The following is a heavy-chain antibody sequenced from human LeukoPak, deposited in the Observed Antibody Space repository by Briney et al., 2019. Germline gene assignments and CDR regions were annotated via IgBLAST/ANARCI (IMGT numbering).Heavy chain of an antibody. Sequence: SETLSLTCTVSGGSISSYYWSWIRQPPGKGLEWIGYVYYSGGTNYNPSLKSRVTISVDTSKNQFSLKLSSVTAADTAVYYCARAGYSYGSFFDYWGQGTLVTVSS. V-gene: IGHV4-59*01. CDR2: VYYSGGT. D-gene: IGHD5-18*01. J-gene: IGHJ4*02. CDR1: GGSISSYY. CDR3: ARAGYSYGSFFDY.